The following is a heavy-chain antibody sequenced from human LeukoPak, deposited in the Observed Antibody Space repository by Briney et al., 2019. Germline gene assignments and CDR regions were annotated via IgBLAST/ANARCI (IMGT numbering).Heavy chain of an antibody. CDR2: INPNSGGT. D-gene: IGHD2-2*01. J-gene: IGHJ4*02. Sequence: GASVKVSCKASGYTFTGSYMHWVRQAPGQGLEWMGWINPNSGGTNYAQKFQGRVTMTRDTSISTAYMELSRLRSDDTAVYYCAREVVPAAMLNILLVVAADYFDSWGQGTLVTVSS. V-gene: IGHV1-2*02. CDR1: GYTFTGSY. CDR3: AREVVPAAMLNILLVVAADYFDS.